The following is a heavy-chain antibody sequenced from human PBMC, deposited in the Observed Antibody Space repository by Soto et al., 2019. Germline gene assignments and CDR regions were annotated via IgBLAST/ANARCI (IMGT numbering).Heavy chain of an antibody. Sequence: SVKVSCKASGGTFSSYAISWVRQAPGQGLEWMGGIIPIFGTANYAQKFQGRVTITADESTSTAYMELSSLRSEDTAVYYCASQGGGVRGVIGSHNSFDPWGQGTLVTVSS. CDR3: ASQGGGVRGVIGSHNSFDP. V-gene: IGHV1-69*13. D-gene: IGHD3-10*01. CDR2: IIPIFGTA. J-gene: IGHJ5*02. CDR1: GGTFSSYA.